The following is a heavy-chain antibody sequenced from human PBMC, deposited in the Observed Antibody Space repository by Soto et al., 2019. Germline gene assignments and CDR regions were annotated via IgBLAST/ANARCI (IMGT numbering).Heavy chain of an antibody. CDR1: GGTFSNSA. J-gene: IGHJ5*02. CDR3: AVGNSTTYNCFDP. CDR2: FNPIFGAP. D-gene: IGHD1-7*01. V-gene: IGHV1-69*13. Sequence: SVKVSCKASGGTFSNSAIYCVRQAPGQGLVWMGGFNPIFGAPYYAQTFQGRVTITADESTGTVYMDLSSLRSEDTAVYYCAVGNSTTYNCFDPSGQGTLVTVSS.